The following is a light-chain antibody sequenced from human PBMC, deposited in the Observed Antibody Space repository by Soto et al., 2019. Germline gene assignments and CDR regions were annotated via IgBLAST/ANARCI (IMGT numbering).Light chain of an antibody. CDR1: QSVSNN. J-gene: IGKJ1*01. CDR2: GAS. CDR3: QQYNNWPPTWT. V-gene: IGKV3-15*01. Sequence: EIVMTQSPATLSVSPGESATLSRRASQSVSNNLAWYQQKPGQAPRLLIYGASTRATGFPARFSGSGSGTEFTLTISSLQSEDFAVYYCQQYNNWPPTWTFGQGTKVEIK.